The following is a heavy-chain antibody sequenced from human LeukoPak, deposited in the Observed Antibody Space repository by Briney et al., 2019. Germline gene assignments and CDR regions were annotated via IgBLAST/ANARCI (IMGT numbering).Heavy chain of an antibody. V-gene: IGHV1-69*04. J-gene: IGHJ4*02. CDR2: IIPILGIA. Sequence: GASVKVSCKASGGTFSSYAISWVRQAPGQGLEWMGRIIPILGIANYAQEFQGRVTITADKSTSTAYMELSSLRSEDTAVYYCARGRISEWLLSVPYWGQGTLVTVSS. CDR3: ARGRISEWLLSVPY. D-gene: IGHD3-3*01. CDR1: GGTFSSYA.